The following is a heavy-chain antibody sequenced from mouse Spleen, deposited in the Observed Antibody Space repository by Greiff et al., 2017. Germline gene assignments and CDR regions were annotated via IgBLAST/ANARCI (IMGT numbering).Heavy chain of an antibody. Sequence: EVKLVESGGGLVKLGGSLKLSCAASGFTFSSYAMSWVRQTPEKRLEWVATISSGGGNTYYPDSVKGRFTISRDNAKNTLYLQMSSLKSEDTAMYYCARHEGGTWYFDVWGAGTTVTVSS. CDR3: ARHEGGTWYFDV. CDR1: GFTFSSYA. V-gene: IGHV5-9*04. CDR2: ISSGGGNT. J-gene: IGHJ1*01. D-gene: IGHD3-3*01.